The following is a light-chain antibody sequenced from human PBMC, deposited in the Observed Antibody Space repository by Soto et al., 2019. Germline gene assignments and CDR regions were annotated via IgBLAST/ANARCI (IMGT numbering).Light chain of an antibody. CDR3: GADHGSGSNFVYV. Sequence: QPVLAQPPSASASLGASVTLTCTLSSGYSNYKVDWYQQRPGKGPRFVMRVGTGGIVGSKGDGIPDRFSVLGSGLNRYLTIKNIQEEDESDYHCGADHGSGSNFVYVFGTGTKATVL. CDR2: VGTGGIVG. CDR1: SGYSNYK. J-gene: IGLJ1*01. V-gene: IGLV9-49*01.